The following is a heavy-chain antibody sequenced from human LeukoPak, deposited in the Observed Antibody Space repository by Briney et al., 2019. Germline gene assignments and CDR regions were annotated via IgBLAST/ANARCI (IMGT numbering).Heavy chain of an antibody. CDR3: ARNHQAWQWLAQTHYGMDV. CDR2: INPNSGGT. D-gene: IGHD6-19*01. J-gene: IGHJ6*02. CDR1: GYTFTGYY. Sequence: GASVKVSCKASGYTFTGYYMHWVRQAPGQGLEWMGWINPNSGGTNYAQKFQGRVTMTRNTSISTAYMELSSLRSEDTAVYYCARNHQAWQWLAQTHYGMDVWGQGTTVTVSS. V-gene: IGHV1-2*02.